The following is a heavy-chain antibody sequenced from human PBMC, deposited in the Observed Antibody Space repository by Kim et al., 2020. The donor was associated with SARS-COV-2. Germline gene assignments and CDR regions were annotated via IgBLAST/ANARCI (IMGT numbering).Heavy chain of an antibody. Sequence: SMKGQFSISRDTAKNSLDLKMNSLRAENTAVYYCARNAPMVRGVLYYFDYWGQGTLVTVSS. J-gene: IGHJ4*02. D-gene: IGHD3-10*01. V-gene: IGHV3-7*04. CDR3: ARNAPMVRGVLYYFDY.